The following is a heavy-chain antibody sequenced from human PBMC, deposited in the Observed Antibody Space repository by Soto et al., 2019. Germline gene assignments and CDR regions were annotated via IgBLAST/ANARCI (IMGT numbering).Heavy chain of an antibody. CDR3: ARDSRSSSSGTNWFDP. Sequence: SETLSLTCTVSGGSISSGGYYWGWIRQHPGKGLEWIGYIYYSGSTYYNPSLKSRVTISVDTSKNQFSLKLSSVTAADTAVYYCARDSRSSSSGTNWFDPWGQGTLVTVSS. J-gene: IGHJ5*02. CDR2: IYYSGST. D-gene: IGHD6-6*01. CDR1: GGSISSGGYY. V-gene: IGHV4-31*03.